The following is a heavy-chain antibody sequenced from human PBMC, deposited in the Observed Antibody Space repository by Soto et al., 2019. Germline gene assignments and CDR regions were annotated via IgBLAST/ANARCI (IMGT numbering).Heavy chain of an antibody. J-gene: IGHJ4*02. CDR2: INHSGST. CDR3: ARVNTAMVYLDY. V-gene: IGHV4-34*01. CDR1: GGSISGYY. D-gene: IGHD5-18*01. Sequence: SETLSLTRGVYGGSISGYYWSWIRQSPGKGLEWIGEINHSGSTNYNPSLKSRVTISVETSKNQFSLKLSSVTAADTAVYYCARVNTAMVYLDYWGQGTLVTVSS.